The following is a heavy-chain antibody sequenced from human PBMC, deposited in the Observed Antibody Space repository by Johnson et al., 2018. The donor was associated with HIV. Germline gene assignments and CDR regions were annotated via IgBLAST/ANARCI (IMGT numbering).Heavy chain of an antibody. D-gene: IGHD3-3*02. V-gene: IGHV3-74*01. CDR3: ARAQLIFPKNAFDF. CDR2: MNGDGKST. CDR1: GFVLSTYV. J-gene: IGHJ3*01. Sequence: VQLVESGGGLVQPGGSLRLSCEASGFVLSTYVMHWVRQAPGKGLVWVSRMNGDGKSTTYADSVKGRFTISRDNTKNSVYLLMNSLRVEDTALYYCARAQLIFPKNAFDFWGQGTMVTVSS.